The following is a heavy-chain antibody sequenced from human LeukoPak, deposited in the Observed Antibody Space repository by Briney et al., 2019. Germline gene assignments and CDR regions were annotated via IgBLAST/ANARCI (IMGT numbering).Heavy chain of an antibody. CDR3: ARDRTRDGYNQGRVFDY. Sequence: GGSLRLSCAASGFTFSSYDMHWVCQATGKGLEWVSAIGTAGDTYYPGSVKGRFTISRENAKNSLYLQMNSLRAEDTAVYYCARDRTRDGYNQGRVFDYWGQGTLVTVSS. CDR2: IGTAGDT. D-gene: IGHD5-24*01. J-gene: IGHJ4*02. V-gene: IGHV3-13*01. CDR1: GFTFSSYD.